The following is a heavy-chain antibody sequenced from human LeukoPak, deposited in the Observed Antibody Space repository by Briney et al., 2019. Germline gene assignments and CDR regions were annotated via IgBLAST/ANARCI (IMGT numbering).Heavy chain of an antibody. D-gene: IGHD4-17*01. V-gene: IGHV3-30-3*01. CDR1: GFTFSSYA. Sequence: GGSLRLSCAASGFTFSSYAMHWVRQAPGKGLEWVAVISYDGSNKYYADSVKGRFTISRDNSKNTLYLQMNSLRAEDTAVYYCARGVFVLNDYGDRLAYWGQGTLVTVSS. J-gene: IGHJ4*02. CDR2: ISYDGSNK. CDR3: ARGVFVLNDYGDRLAY.